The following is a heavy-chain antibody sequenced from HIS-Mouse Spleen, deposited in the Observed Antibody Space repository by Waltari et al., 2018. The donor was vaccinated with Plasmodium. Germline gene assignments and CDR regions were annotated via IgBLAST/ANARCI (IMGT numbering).Heavy chain of an antibody. J-gene: IGHJ3*02. CDR1: GGSISSYY. CDR3: ARVGRRIWGAFDI. V-gene: IGHV4-59*01. D-gene: IGHD3-16*01. Sequence: QVQLQESGPGLVKPSETLSLTRTAPGGSISSYYWSWIRQPPGKGLEWIGYIYYSGSTNYNPSLKSRVTISVDTSKNQFSLKLSSVTAADTAVYYCARVGRRIWGAFDIWGQGTMVTVSS. CDR2: IYYSGST.